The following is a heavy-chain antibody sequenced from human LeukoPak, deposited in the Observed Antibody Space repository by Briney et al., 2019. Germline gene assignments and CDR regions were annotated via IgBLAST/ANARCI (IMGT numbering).Heavy chain of an antibody. CDR2: IYYSGST. D-gene: IGHD6-19*01. Sequence: SETLSLTCTVSGGSISSSSYYWGWIRQPPGKGLEWIGSIYYSGSTYYNPSLKSRVTISVDTSKNQFPLKLSSVTAADTAVYYCARRAVADSNYFDYWGQGTLVTVSS. J-gene: IGHJ4*02. CDR3: ARRAVADSNYFDY. V-gene: IGHV4-39*01. CDR1: GGSISSSSYY.